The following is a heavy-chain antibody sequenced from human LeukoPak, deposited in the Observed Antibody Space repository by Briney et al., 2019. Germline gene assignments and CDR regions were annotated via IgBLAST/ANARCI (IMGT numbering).Heavy chain of an antibody. D-gene: IGHD3-22*01. CDR2: ISSSGSTI. CDR1: GFTCSDYY. Sequence: GGSLRLSCAASGFTCSDYYMSCIRQAPGNGLDRVSYISSSGSTIYYADSVKGRFTISRDNAKNSLYLQMNSLRAEDTAVYYCARVRGYYYDSSGSWTYYFDYWGQGTLVTVSS. V-gene: IGHV3-11*04. J-gene: IGHJ4*02. CDR3: ARVRGYYYDSSGSWTYYFDY.